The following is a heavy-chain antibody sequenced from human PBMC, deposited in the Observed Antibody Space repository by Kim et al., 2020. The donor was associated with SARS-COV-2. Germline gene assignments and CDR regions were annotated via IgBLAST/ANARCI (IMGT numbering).Heavy chain of an antibody. CDR3: ARGISIDV. D-gene: IGHD2-15*01. CDR1: GFTVSSNY. V-gene: IGHV3-53*01. Sequence: GGSLRLSCAASGFTVSSNYMNWVRQAPWKGLEWVSVIYSGGSTYYADSVKGRFTISRDNSKNTLYLLMNSLRAEDTAVYYCARGISIDVWGQGTMVTVSS. CDR2: IYSGGST. J-gene: IGHJ3*01.